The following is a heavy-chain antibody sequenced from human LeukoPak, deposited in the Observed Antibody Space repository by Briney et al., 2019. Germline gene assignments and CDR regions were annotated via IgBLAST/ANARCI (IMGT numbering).Heavy chain of an antibody. Sequence: ASVKVSCKASGYTFTSYYMHWVRQAPGQGLEWMGIINPNGGSTSYAQKFQGRVTMTRDTSTSTVHMDLSSLRSEDTAVYYCARDQGFFNLYYMDVWGKGTTVTVSS. CDR3: ARDQGFFNLYYMDV. D-gene: IGHD1-14*01. V-gene: IGHV1-46*01. CDR2: INPNGGST. CDR1: GYTFTSYY. J-gene: IGHJ6*03.